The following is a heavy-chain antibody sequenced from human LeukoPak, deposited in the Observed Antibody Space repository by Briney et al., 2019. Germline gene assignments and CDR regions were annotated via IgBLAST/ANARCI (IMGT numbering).Heavy chain of an antibody. V-gene: IGHV3-48*03. J-gene: IGHJ6*03. Sequence: PGGSLRLSCAASGFTFSSYEMNWVRQAPGKGLEWVSYISSSGSTIYYADSVKGRFTISRDNAKNSLYLQMNSLRAEDTAVYYCARILRYFDWLPMDVWGKGTTVTISS. CDR3: ARILRYFDWLPMDV. CDR2: ISSSGSTI. CDR1: GFTFSSYE. D-gene: IGHD3-9*01.